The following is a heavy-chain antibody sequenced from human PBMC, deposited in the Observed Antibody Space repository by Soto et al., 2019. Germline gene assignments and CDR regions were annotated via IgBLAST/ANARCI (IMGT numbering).Heavy chain of an antibody. J-gene: IGHJ6*03. CDR3: AREARDFYYYYLDV. V-gene: IGHV4-31*03. CDR2: IYYTGST. Sequence: QVQLQESGPGLVKPSQTLSLTCTVSGGSISSGGYYWSWIRQHPGKGLEWIGYIYYTGSTYYNPSLKSRVTISVDTSKNQFSLPLSSVTAADSAVYYCAREARDFYYYYLDVWGKGTTVTVSS. CDR1: GGSISSGGYY.